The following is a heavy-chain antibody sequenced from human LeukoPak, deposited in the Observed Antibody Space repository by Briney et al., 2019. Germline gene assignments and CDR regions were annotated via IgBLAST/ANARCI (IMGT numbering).Heavy chain of an antibody. CDR2: IKQDGSEK. V-gene: IGHV3-7*03. D-gene: IGHD3-9*01. CDR1: GFTFSSYW. Sequence: GGSPRLSCAASGFTFSSYWMSWVRQAPGRGLEWVANIKQDGSEKYYVDSVKGRFTISRDNAKNSLYLQMNSLRAEDTAVYYCARVPRGYDILTGYYPLYFDYWGQGTLVTVSS. CDR3: ARVPRGYDILTGYYPLYFDY. J-gene: IGHJ4*02.